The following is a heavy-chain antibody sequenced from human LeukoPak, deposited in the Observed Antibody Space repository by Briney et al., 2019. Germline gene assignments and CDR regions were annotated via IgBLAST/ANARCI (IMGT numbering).Heavy chain of an antibody. CDR1: GFTFNSYS. Sequence: RPGGSLRLSCSASGFTFNSYSMNWVRQAPGKGLEWVANIKEDGSEKYYVDSVKGRFTISRDNAKNSLYLQLNSLRDEDTAVYYCVGDLAHWGQGTLVTVSS. CDR2: IKEDGSEK. V-gene: IGHV3-7*01. CDR3: VGDLAH. J-gene: IGHJ5*02.